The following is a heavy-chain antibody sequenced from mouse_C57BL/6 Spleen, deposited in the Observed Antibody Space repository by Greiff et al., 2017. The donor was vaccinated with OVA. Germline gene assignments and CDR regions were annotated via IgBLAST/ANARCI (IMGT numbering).Heavy chain of an antibody. CDR1: GYTFTSYW. J-gene: IGHJ3*01. D-gene: IGHD3-2*02. Sequence: QVQLQQPGAELVKPGASVKMSCKASGYTFTSYWITWVKQRPGQGLEWIGDIYPGSGSTNYNEKFKSKATLTVDTSSSTAYMQLSSLTSEDSAVYYCARRGGLDSSGSAWFADWGQGTLVTVSA. V-gene: IGHV1-55*01. CDR2: IYPGSGST. CDR3: ARRGGLDSSGSAWFAD.